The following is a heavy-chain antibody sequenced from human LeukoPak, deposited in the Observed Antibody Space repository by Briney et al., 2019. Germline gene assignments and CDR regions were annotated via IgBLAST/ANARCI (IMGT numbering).Heavy chain of an antibody. J-gene: IGHJ4*02. CDR3: ARDLAYSRLDY. V-gene: IGHV3-7*01. CDR1: GFSFGSPW. Sequence: AGGSLRLSCAASGFSFGSPWMDWVRQAPGKGLEWVASINPDGSEKYSVDSVEGRFTISRDNAKNLLYLQVNSLRVEDTAFYYCARDLAYSRLDYWGQGMLVTVSS. CDR2: INPDGSEK. D-gene: IGHD5-18*01.